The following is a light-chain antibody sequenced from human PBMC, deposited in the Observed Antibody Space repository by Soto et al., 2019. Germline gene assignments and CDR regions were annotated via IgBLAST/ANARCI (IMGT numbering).Light chain of an antibody. Sequence: QSALTQPPSASGSPGQSVTISCTGTFSDVGGYKFVSWYQQHPGKVPKLMIYEVNKRPSGVPDRFSGSKSGNTASLTVSGLQAEDEADYYCETWDFSLNTVVFGGGTKLTVL. CDR2: EVN. CDR1: FSDVGGYKF. CDR3: ETWDFSLNTVV. J-gene: IGLJ2*01. V-gene: IGLV2-8*01.